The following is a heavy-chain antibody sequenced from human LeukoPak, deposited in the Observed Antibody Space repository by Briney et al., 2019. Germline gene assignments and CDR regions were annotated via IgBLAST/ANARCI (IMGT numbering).Heavy chain of an antibody. D-gene: IGHD3-10*01. J-gene: IGHJ5*02. CDR2: SRNKDHTYTT. Sequence: GGSLRLSCVASGFTVSDSYMDWVRQAPGKGLEWVGRSRNKDHTYTTQYAASVKGRFTISRDDSKNTLYLQMNSLKTEDTAVYYCTTVPDLWFGELLRFDPWGQGTLVTVSS. V-gene: IGHV3-72*01. CDR1: GFTVSDSY. CDR3: TTVPDLWFGELLRFDP.